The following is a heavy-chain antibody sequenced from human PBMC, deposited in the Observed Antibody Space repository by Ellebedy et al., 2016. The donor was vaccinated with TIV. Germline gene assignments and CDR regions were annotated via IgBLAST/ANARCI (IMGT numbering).Heavy chain of an antibody. D-gene: IGHD6-19*01. CDR2: INPSGGST. J-gene: IGHJ4*02. Sequence: ASVKVSCXASGYTFTSYYMHWVRQAPGQGLEWMGIINPSGGSTSYAQKFQGRVTMTRDTSTSTVYMELSSLRSEDTAVYYCARVPDREWLGYEAFDYWGQGTLVTVSS. V-gene: IGHV1-46*01. CDR1: GYTFTSYY. CDR3: ARVPDREWLGYEAFDY.